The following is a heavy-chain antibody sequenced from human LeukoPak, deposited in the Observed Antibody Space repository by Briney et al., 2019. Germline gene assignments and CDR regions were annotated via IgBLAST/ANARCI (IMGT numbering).Heavy chain of an antibody. Sequence: PGGSLRLSCAASGFTFSDYYMSWIRQAPGKGLEWVSYISSSGSTIYYADSVKGRFTISRDNAKNSLYLQMNSLGAEDTAVYYCASTGYSYDLDAFDIWGQGTMVTVSS. J-gene: IGHJ3*02. CDR1: GFTFSDYY. V-gene: IGHV3-11*01. CDR3: ASTGYSYDLDAFDI. D-gene: IGHD5-18*01. CDR2: ISSSGSTI.